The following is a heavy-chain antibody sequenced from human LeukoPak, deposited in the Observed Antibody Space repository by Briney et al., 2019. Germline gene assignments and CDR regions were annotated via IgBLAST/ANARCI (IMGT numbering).Heavy chain of an antibody. CDR3: ARSSTPYWYFDL. Sequence: SEALSLTCTVSGGSISTHYWSWLRQPPGKGLEWIGYVFDSERTKDNLSLKSRATLSADTSKNQFSLRRTSVTAADSAVYYCARSSTPYWYFDLWGRGTLVTVSS. J-gene: IGHJ2*01. CDR1: GGSISTHY. CDR2: VFDSERT. V-gene: IGHV4-59*11. D-gene: IGHD2-2*01.